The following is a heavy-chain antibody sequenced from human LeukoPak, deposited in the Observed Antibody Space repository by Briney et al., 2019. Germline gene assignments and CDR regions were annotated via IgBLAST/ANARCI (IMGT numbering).Heavy chain of an antibody. CDR3: ARDGPLGAARPYYFDY. CDR1: GGSISSYY. Sequence: SETLSLTCTVSGGSISSYYWSWIRQPAWKGLEWIGRIYTSGSTNYNASLKSRVTMSVDTSKNQFSLKLSSVTAADTAVYYCARDGPLGAARPYYFDYWGQGTLVTVSS. CDR2: IYTSGST. D-gene: IGHD6-6*01. J-gene: IGHJ4*02. V-gene: IGHV4-4*07.